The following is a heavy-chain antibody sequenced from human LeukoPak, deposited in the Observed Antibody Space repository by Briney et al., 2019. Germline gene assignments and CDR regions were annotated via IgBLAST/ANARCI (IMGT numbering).Heavy chain of an antibody. V-gene: IGHV4-38-2*02. J-gene: IGHJ6*03. CDR1: GYSISSGYY. D-gene: IGHD2-2*01. CDR3: ARVYCSSTSCYWGYYYYYMDV. CDR2: IYHSGST. Sequence: SETLSLTCTVSGYSISSGYYWGWIRQPPGKGLEWIGSIYHSGSTYYNPSLKSRVTISVDTSKNQFSLKLSSVTAADTAVYYCARVYCSSTSCYWGYYYYYMDVWGKGTTVTVSS.